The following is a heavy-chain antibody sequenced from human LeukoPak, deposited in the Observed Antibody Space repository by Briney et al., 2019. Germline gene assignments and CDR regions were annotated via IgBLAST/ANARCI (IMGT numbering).Heavy chain of an antibody. CDR3: ARLGYDILTGYFFDY. CDR2: INAGNGNT. CDR1: GYTFTGYY. D-gene: IGHD3-9*01. V-gene: IGHV1-3*03. J-gene: IGHJ4*02. Sequence: ASVKVSCKASGYTFTGYYMHWVRQAPGQRLEWMGWINAGNGNTKYSQEFQGRVTITRDTSASTAYMELSSLRSEDMAVYYCARLGYDILTGYFFDYWGQGTLVTVSS.